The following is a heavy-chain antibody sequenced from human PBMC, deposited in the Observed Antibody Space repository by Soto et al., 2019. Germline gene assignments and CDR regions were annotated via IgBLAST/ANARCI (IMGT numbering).Heavy chain of an antibody. CDR3: ATLLGFSSGGSWYSHVADY. J-gene: IGHJ4*02. Sequence: EVHLWESGGDLVQPGGSLRVSCVGSGYTFSSRAMSWVRQAPGKGLEWVSGIDGGGTTDYADSVKGRFTISRDNSQDTLDLQMKSLRAEDTAVYYCATLLGFSSGGSWYSHVADYWGQGTLVTVSS. CDR2: IDGGGTT. CDR1: GYTFSSRA. D-gene: IGHD2-8*02. V-gene: IGHV3-23*01.